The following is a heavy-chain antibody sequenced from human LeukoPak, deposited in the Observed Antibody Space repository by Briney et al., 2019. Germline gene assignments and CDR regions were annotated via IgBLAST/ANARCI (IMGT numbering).Heavy chain of an antibody. CDR2: IKQDGSEK. V-gene: IGHV3-7*01. D-gene: IGHD3-22*01. CDR3: ASQGYYDSSGEPFDY. CDR1: GFTFSSYA. Sequence: GGSLRLSCAASGFTFSSYAMSWVRQAPGKGLEWVANIKQDGSEKYYVDSVKGRFTISRDNAKNSLYLQMNSLRAEDTAVHYCASQGYYDSSGEPFDYWGQGTLVTVSS. J-gene: IGHJ4*02.